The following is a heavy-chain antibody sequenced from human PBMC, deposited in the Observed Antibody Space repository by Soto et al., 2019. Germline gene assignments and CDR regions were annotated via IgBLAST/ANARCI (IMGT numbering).Heavy chain of an antibody. CDR1: GYTFTVYY. CDR2: INPNSGGT. D-gene: IGHD3-22*01. Sequence: GASVKVSCKASGYTFTVYYMHGVLQSPLQWLEWMGCINPNSGGTNYAQKFQGWVTMTRDTSISTAYMELSRLRSDDTAVYYCARDSSGYYSAYYYGMDVWGQGTTVTVSS. V-gene: IGHV1-2*04. J-gene: IGHJ6*02. CDR3: ARDSSGYYSAYYYGMDV.